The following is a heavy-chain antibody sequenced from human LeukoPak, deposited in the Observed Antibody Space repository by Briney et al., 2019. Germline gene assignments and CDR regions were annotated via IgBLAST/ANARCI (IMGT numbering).Heavy chain of an antibody. V-gene: IGHV3-23*01. J-gene: IGHJ4*02. CDR2: ISGSGDRT. CDR3: AIREPIGY. D-gene: IGHD6-13*01. CDR1: GFTFSSYA. Sequence: GGSLRLSCAASGFTFSSYAMSWVRQAPGKGPEWVSAISGSGDRTDYADSVRGRFTISRDNSKSTLYLQMNSLRVEDTAIYYCAIREPIGYWGQGSLVTVSP.